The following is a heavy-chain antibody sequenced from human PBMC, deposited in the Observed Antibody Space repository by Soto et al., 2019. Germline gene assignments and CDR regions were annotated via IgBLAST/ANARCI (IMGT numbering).Heavy chain of an antibody. V-gene: IGHV6-1*01. CDR2: TYYRSKWYN. CDR1: GDSVSSNSAA. D-gene: IGHD2-21*02. J-gene: IGHJ5*02. CDR3: ARDRAYCGGDCYYNWFDP. Sequence: SQTLSLTCAISGDSVSSNSAAWNWIRQSPSRGLDWLGRTYYRSKWYNDYAVSVKSRITINPDTSKNQFSLQLNSVTPEDTAVYYCARDRAYCGGDCYYNWFDPWGQGTLVTVSS.